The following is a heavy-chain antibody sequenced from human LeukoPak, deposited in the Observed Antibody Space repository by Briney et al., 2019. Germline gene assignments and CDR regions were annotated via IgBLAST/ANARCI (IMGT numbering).Heavy chain of an antibody. Sequence: PGGSLRLSCAASGFTVSSNYMSWVRQAPGKGLEWVSVIYSGGSTYYADSVKGRFAISRDNSKNTLYLQMNSLRAEDTAVYYCARAIAAAAAFDPWGQGTLVTVSS. V-gene: IGHV3-53*01. D-gene: IGHD6-13*01. J-gene: IGHJ5*02. CDR2: IYSGGST. CDR1: GFTVSSNY. CDR3: ARAIAAAAAFDP.